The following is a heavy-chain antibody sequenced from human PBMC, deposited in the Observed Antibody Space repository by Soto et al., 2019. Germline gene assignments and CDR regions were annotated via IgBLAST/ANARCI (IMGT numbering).Heavy chain of an antibody. CDR3: ARGGVVVVPAALFQNYYYYGMDV. V-gene: IGHV4-34*01. CDR1: GGSFSGYY. J-gene: IGHJ6*02. CDR2: INHSGST. Sequence: TLSLTCAVYGGSFSGYYWSWIRQPPGKGLEWIGEINHSGSTNYNPSLKSRVTISVDTSKNQFSLKLSSVTAADTAVYYCARGGVVVVPAALFQNYYYYGMDVWGQGTTVTVSS. D-gene: IGHD2-2*01.